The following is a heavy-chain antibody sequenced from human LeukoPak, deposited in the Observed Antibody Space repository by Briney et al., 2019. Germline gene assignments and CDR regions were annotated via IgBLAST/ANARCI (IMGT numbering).Heavy chain of an antibody. Sequence: GGSLRLSCAASGVTLSSYAMSWARQAPGKGLEWVSYISSSSSTIYYADSVKGRFTISRDNAKNSLYLQMNSLRDEDTAVYYCARDNGPQVDYWGQGTLVTVSS. CDR3: ARDNGPQVDY. CDR2: ISSSSSTI. V-gene: IGHV3-48*02. CDR1: GVTLSSYA. J-gene: IGHJ4*02.